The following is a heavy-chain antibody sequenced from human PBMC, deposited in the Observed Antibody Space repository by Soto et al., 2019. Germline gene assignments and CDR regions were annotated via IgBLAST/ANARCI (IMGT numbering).Heavy chain of an antibody. CDR3: ARHYSSGSRNWFGP. Sequence: NPSETLSLTCSVSGGSINSSSYFWGWVRQPPGKGLEWIGSIYYSGSTYYNPSLRSRVTISVDTSKNQFSLKLSSVTAADTAVFYCARHYSSGSRNWFGPWGQGTLVTVSS. CDR1: GGSINSSSYF. CDR2: IYYSGST. V-gene: IGHV4-39*01. J-gene: IGHJ5*02. D-gene: IGHD6-19*01.